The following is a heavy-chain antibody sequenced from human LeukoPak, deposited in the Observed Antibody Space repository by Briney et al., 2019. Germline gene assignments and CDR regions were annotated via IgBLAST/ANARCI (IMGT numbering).Heavy chain of an antibody. CDR3: AKVLGPDGVWIYYYYYYGMDV. CDR1: GFTFSSYA. V-gene: IGHV3-23*01. D-gene: IGHD2-8*01. CDR2: ISGSGGST. Sequence: PGGSLRLSCAASGFTFSSYAMSWVRQAPGKGLEWVSTISGSGGSTYYADSVKGRFTISRDNSKNTLYLQMNSLRAEDTAVYYCAKVLGPDGVWIYYYYYYGMDVWGQGTTVTVSS. J-gene: IGHJ6*02.